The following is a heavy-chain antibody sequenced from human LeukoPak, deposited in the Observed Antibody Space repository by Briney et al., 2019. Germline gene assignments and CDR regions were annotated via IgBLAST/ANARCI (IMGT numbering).Heavy chain of an antibody. D-gene: IGHD2-2*02. CDR2: INKDGSA. CDR3: ARAEFRYAIPAPPGS. CDR1: GFTFSSYW. J-gene: IGHJ5*02. Sequence: GGSLRLSCVASGFTFSSYWMTWVRQAPGKGLEWVANINKDGSANEDSVKGRFTISRDNAKNSLYLQMNSLRAEDTAVYYCARAEFRYAIPAPPGSWGQGTLVTVSS. V-gene: IGHV3-7*01.